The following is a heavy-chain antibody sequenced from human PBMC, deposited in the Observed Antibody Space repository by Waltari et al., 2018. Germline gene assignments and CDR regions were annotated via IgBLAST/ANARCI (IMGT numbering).Heavy chain of an antibody. Sequence: QVQLVQSGAEVKKPGSSVKVSCKASGGTFSSYIISWVRQAPGQGLEWMGRISPILGIANYAQKFQGRGTITADKSTSTAYMELSSLRSEDTAVYYCAREGGNSLFDIWGQGTMVTVSS. V-gene: IGHV1-69*08. CDR2: ISPILGIA. J-gene: IGHJ3*02. CDR1: GGTFSSYI. CDR3: AREGGNSLFDI. D-gene: IGHD2-21*02.